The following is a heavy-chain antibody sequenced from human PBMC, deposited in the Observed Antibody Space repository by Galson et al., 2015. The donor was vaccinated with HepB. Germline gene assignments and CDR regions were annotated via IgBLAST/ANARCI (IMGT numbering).Heavy chain of an antibody. J-gene: IGHJ4*02. CDR1: GFTFRFYA. CDR3: ARDGPTSGWARYFDY. D-gene: IGHD6-19*01. CDR2: IDAGGDE. Sequence: SLRLSCAGSGFTFRFYALSWVRRVPGKGLQWVSRIDAGGDEYYADSLKGRFTISRDDARNTVYLGMHSLRGDDTAVYYCARDGPTSGWARYFDYWGQGISATVSS. V-gene: IGHV3-23*03.